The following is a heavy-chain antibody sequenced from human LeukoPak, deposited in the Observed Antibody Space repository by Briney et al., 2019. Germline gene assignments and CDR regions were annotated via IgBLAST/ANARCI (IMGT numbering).Heavy chain of an antibody. D-gene: IGHD3-22*01. CDR3: ARLSGYYDSSGYYPNWFDP. CDR2: INPNSGGT. CDR1: GYTFTGYY. V-gene: IGHV1-2*06. J-gene: IGHJ5*02. Sequence: ASVKVSCKASGYTFTGYYMHWVRQAPGQGLEWIGRINPNSGGTNYAQKFQGRVIITRDTSSSTAYMGLSRLRSDDTAVYYCARLSGYYDSSGYYPNWFDPWGQGTLVTVSS.